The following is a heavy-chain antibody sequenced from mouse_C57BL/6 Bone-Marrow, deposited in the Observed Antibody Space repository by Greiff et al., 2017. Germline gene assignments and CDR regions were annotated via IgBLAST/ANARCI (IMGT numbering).Heavy chain of an antibody. CDR3: AVLFFAY. D-gene: IGHD1-1*01. Sequence: QVHVKQSGAELVKPGASVKMSCKASGYTFTSYRMHWVKQRPGQGLEWIGMIHPNSGSTNYNEKFKSKATLTVDKSSSTAYMQLSSLTSEDSAVYYCAVLFFAYWGQGTLVTVSA. CDR2: IHPNSGST. CDR1: GYTFTSYR. V-gene: IGHV1-64*01. J-gene: IGHJ3*01.